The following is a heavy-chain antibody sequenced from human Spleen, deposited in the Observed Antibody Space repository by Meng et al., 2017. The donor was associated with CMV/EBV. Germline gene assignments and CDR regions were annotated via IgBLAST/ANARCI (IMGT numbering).Heavy chain of an antibody. J-gene: IGHJ4*02. V-gene: IGHV4-59*06. CDR1: GGSCCGYY. CDR2: IYYGGST. Sequence: SVAGLVKPSEVLSLPCAGAGGSCCGYYSRWIRQPPGPAREVVGFIYYGGSTYYHPYRKRRVTISVDTSKDPFYLKLSSVTAADTAVYYCARNHYGSGGGYFDYWGQGTLVTVSS. D-gene: IGHD3-10*01. CDR3: ARNHYGSGGGYFDY.